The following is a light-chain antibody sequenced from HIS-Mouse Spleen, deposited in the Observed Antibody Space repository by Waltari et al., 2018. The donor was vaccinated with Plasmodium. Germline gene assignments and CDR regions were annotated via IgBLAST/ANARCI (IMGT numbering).Light chain of an antibody. CDR2: EDS. CDR3: YSTDSSGNHRV. J-gene: IGLJ3*02. CDR1: ALPTNY. V-gene: IGLV3-10*01. Sequence: SYELTQPPSVSVSPGQTARIPCSGDALPTNYAYWYQQNSGQAPVLVIYEDSKRPSGIQERFSGSSSGTMATLTISGAQVEDEADYYCYSTDSSGNHRVFGGGTKLTVL.